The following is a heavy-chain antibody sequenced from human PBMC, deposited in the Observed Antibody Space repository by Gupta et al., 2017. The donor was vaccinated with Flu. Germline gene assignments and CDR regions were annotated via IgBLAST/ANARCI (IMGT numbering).Heavy chain of an antibody. CDR2: IRSKAHSYET. CDR1: GFTFSGSA. Sequence: EVQLVESGGGLVQPGGSLKLSCAASGFTFSGSAMHWVRQASGKGLEWVGRIRSKAHSYETAYAASGRGRFIISRDDSKNTAYLQMTSLKTADTAMYYCTRGYGKNDICVNFDYWGQGTLVTVYS. J-gene: IGHJ4*02. V-gene: IGHV3-73*02. D-gene: IGHD2-8*01. CDR3: TRGYGKNDICVNFDY.